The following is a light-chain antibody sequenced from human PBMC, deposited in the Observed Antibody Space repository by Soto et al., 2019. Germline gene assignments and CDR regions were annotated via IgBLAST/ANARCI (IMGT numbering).Light chain of an antibody. CDR3: QQRAN. V-gene: IGKV3-11*01. CDR2: GTS. CDR1: LSVTGY. J-gene: IGKJ5*01. Sequence: EIVLTQSPASLALSPGERATLSCRASLSVTGYLAWYQQRPNQAPRLLIHGTSNRATGIPARFSGEGSGTDFTLTTSSLEPEDSAVYYCQQRANFGQGTRLEIK.